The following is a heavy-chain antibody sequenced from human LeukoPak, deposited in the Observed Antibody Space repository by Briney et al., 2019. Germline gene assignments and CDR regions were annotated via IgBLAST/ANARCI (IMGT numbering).Heavy chain of an antibody. Sequence: ASVKVSCKASGYTFIGFYIHWVRQAPGQGLEWMGWINSNSGVPNYAQKFQGRVTMTRDTSISTAYIQLSNLRSDDTAVYYCARVPLYSSGPISLDFWGQGTLVTVSS. V-gene: IGHV1-2*02. J-gene: IGHJ4*02. CDR2: INSNSGVP. CDR3: ARVPLYSSGPISLDF. D-gene: IGHD3-22*01. CDR1: GYTFIGFY.